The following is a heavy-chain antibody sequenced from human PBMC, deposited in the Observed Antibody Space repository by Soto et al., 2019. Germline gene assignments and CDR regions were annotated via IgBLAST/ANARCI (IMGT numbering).Heavy chain of an antibody. V-gene: IGHV1-2*02. Sequence: ASVKVSCKASGYTFTGYYMHGVGQSPGQGREWMGWINPNSGGTNYAQKFQGRVTMTRDTSISTAYMELSRLRSDDTAVYYCARVLRPNTVWFDPWGQGTLVTVSS. CDR2: INPNSGGT. CDR3: ARVLRPNTVWFDP. J-gene: IGHJ5*02. D-gene: IGHD4-17*01. CDR1: GYTFTGYY.